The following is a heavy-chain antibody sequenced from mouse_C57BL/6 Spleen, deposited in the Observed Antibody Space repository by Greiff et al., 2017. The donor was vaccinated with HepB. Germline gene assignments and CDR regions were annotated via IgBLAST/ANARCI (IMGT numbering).Heavy chain of an antibody. D-gene: IGHD2-1*01. CDR3: ARSGNYDFDY. V-gene: IGHV1-52*01. CDR1: GYTFTSYW. J-gene: IGHJ2*01. Sequence: QVQLKQPGAELVRPGSSVKLSCKASGYTFTSYWMHWVKQRPIQGLEWIGNIDPSDSETHYNQKFKDKATLTVDKSSSTAYMQLSSLTSEDSAVYYCARSGNYDFDYWGQGTTLTVSS. CDR2: IDPSDSET.